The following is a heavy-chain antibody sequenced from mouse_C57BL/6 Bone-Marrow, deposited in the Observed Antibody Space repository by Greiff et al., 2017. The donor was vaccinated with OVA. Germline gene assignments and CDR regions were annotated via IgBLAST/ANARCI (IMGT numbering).Heavy chain of an antibody. V-gene: IGHV1-4*01. CDR2: INPSSGYT. Sequence: QVQLKESGAELARPGASVKMSCKASGYTFTSYTMHWVKQRPGQGLEWIGYINPSSGYTKYNQKFKDKATLTADKSSSTAYMQLSSLTYEDSAVYYCARWYYAMDYWGQGTSVTVSS. J-gene: IGHJ4*01. CDR1: GYTFTSYT. CDR3: ARWYYAMDY.